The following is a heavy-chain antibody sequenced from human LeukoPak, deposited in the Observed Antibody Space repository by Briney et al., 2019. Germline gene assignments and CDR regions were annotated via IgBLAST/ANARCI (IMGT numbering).Heavy chain of an antibody. CDR1: GRSISSHY. CDR2: IYDSGST. J-gene: IGHJ5*02. Sequence: SETLSLTCTVSGRSISSHYWSWIRHPPGKGLEWIGCIYDSGSTNYNPSLKSRVTISVDTSKNQFSLKLSSVPAADTAVYYCARHVNVVVPAAMSFSGWFDPWGQGTLVTVSS. CDR3: ARHVNVVVPAAMSFSGWFDP. V-gene: IGHV4-59*08. D-gene: IGHD2-2*01.